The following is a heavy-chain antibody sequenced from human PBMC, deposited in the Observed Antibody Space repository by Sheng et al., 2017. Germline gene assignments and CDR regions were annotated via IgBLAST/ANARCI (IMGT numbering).Heavy chain of an antibody. D-gene: IGHD6-13*01. V-gene: IGHV3-23*01. J-gene: IGHJ4*02. CDR1: GFIFNIYG. Sequence: EVQVLESGGGLVQPGGSLRLSCAASGFIFNIYGMSWVRQAPGKGLEWVATITGSGGITYYADSVKGRFTISRDNSKNTLYVQMNSLRADDTAVYYCAKDSSSSWFDYWGQGTLVTVSS. CDR3: AKDSSSSWFDY. CDR2: ITGSGGIT.